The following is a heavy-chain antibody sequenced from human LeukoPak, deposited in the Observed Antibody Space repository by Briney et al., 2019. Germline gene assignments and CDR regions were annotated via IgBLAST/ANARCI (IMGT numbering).Heavy chain of an antibody. CDR3: AREVPHFDY. Sequence: PGGSLRLSCAASGFTFSSYAMHWVRQAPGKGLEWVAVISYDGSNKYYADSVKGPFTISRDNSKNTLYLQMNSLRAEDTAVYYCAREVPHFDYWGQGTLVTVSS. J-gene: IGHJ4*02. V-gene: IGHV3-30*04. D-gene: IGHD2-2*01. CDR2: ISYDGSNK. CDR1: GFTFSSYA.